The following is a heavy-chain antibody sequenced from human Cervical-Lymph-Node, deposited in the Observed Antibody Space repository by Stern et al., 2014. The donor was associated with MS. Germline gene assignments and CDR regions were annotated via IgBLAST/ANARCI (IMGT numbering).Heavy chain of an antibody. CDR3: ARADTSLAHYGMDV. CDR2: INGDGSTT. Sequence: EVQLVESGGNLVQPGGSLRLSCAASGFSFSNYWMHWVRRGPGKGLGWLSRINGDGSTTIYADSVKGRFTISRDNARNTLFLQMDSLRAEDTAVYYCARADTSLAHYGMDVWGQGTTVTVSS. D-gene: IGHD5-12*01. CDR1: GFSFSNYW. J-gene: IGHJ6*02. V-gene: IGHV3-74*02.